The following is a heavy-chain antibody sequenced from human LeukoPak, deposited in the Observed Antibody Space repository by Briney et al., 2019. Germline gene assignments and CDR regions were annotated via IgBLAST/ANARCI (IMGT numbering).Heavy chain of an antibody. CDR2: INYSGST. CDR1: GGSFSGYY. V-gene: IGHV4-34*01. D-gene: IGHD6-13*01. CDR3: ARVYYSSSYDYWYFDL. J-gene: IGHJ2*01. Sequence: SETLSLTCAVYGGSFSGYYWSWIRQPPGKGLEWIGGINYSGSTYYNPSLRSRVTISVDTSKTQFSLKLSSVTAADTAVYYCARVYYSSSYDYWYFDLWGRGTLVTVSS.